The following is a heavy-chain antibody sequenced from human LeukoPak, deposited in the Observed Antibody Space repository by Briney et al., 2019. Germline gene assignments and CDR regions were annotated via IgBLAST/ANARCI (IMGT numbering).Heavy chain of an antibody. V-gene: IGHV4-34*10. CDR2: INHSGST. J-gene: IGHJ6*02. Sequence: SETLSLTCAVYGGSFSGYYWSWIRQPPGKGLEWIGEINHSGSTNYNPSLKSRITMSVDTSKNQFFLKLSSVTAADTAVYYCARQSYYYYGMDVWGQGTTVTVSS. CDR3: ARQSYYYYGMDV. CDR1: GGSFSGYY.